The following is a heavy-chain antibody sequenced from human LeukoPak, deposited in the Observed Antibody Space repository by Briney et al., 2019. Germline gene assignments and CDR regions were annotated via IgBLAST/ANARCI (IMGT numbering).Heavy chain of an antibody. V-gene: IGHV4-31*03. CDR1: GGSIGGAGSY. CDR2: IYSTGST. Sequence: PSETLSLTCSVSGGSIGGAGSYWTWIRQQPGKDLDWIGYIYSTGSTSFNPSHRSRVSMSVDTSENQFSLRLSSVTAADRGVYFCARQRGYDSGGTGSFDSWGQGILVTVSS. CDR3: ARQRGYDSGGTGSFDS. D-gene: IGHD6-19*01. J-gene: IGHJ4*02.